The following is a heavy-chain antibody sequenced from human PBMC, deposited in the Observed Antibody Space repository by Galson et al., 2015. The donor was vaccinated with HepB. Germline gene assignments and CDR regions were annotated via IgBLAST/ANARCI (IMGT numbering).Heavy chain of an antibody. CDR1: GDSISTSSYY. Sequence: SETLSLTCTVSGDSISTSSYYWGWIRQPPGKGLEWIASIYYSGTTYYSPSLKSRVTISVDTSLNQFSLRLNSLTVADTAVYFCARHPGVYATRFDNWGPGSLVAVSS. J-gene: IGHJ4*02. CDR3: ARHPGVYATRFDN. CDR2: IYYSGTT. D-gene: IGHD2-8*01. V-gene: IGHV4-39*01.